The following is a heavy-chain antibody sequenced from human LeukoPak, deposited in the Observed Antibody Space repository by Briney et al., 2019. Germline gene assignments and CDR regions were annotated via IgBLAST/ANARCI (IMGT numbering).Heavy chain of an antibody. CDR1: GFTFSSYG. D-gene: IGHD3-22*01. CDR3: AKGRSAYYYDSSGPKDY. CDR2: IWYDGSNK. J-gene: IGHJ4*02. Sequence: PGRSLRLSCAASGFTFSSYGMHWVRQAPGKGLEGVAVIWYDGSNKYYADSVKGRFTISRDNSKNTLYLQMNSLRAEDTAVYYCAKGRSAYYYDSSGPKDYWGQGTLVTVSS. V-gene: IGHV3-33*06.